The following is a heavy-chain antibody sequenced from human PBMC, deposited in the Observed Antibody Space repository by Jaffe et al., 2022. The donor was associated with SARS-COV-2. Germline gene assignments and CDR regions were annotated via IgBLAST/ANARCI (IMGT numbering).Heavy chain of an antibody. V-gene: IGHV4-39*01. Sequence: QLQLQESGPGLVKPSETLSLTCTVSGGSISSSSYYWGWIRQPPGKGLEWIGSIYYSGSTYYNPSLKSRVTISVDTSKNQFSLKLSSVTAADTAVYYCARAPYVGHFDKGAFDIWGQGTMVTVSS. CDR1: GGSISSSSYY. CDR3: ARAPYVGHFDKGAFDI. D-gene: IGHD3-9*01. J-gene: IGHJ3*02. CDR2: IYYSGST.